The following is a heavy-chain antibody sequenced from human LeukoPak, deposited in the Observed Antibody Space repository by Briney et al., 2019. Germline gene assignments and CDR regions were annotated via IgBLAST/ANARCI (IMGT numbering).Heavy chain of an antibody. V-gene: IGHV3-74*01. J-gene: IGHJ4*02. CDR3: ARDFGTARIVVVLDY. CDR1: GFTFSSYW. Sequence: PGGSLRLSCAASGFTFSSYWMHWVRQAPGKGLVWVPRIKSDGSITIYADSVKGRFTISRDNAKNTLYLQMNSLRAEDTAVYYCARDFGTARIVVVLDYWGQGTLVTVSS. CDR2: IKSDGSIT. D-gene: IGHD3-22*01.